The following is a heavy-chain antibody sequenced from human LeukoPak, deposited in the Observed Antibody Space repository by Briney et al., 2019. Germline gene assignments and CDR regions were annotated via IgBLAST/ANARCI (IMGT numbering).Heavy chain of an antibody. J-gene: IGHJ6*03. CDR1: GFTFTSSA. Sequence: ASVKVSCKASGFTFTSSAMQWVRQARGQRLEWIGWIVVGSGNTNYAQKLQERVTITRDMSTSTAYMELSSLRSEDTAVYYCAAVAGSALYYMDVWGKGTTVTISS. D-gene: IGHD3-10*01. CDR2: IVVGSGNT. V-gene: IGHV1-58*02. CDR3: AAVAGSALYYMDV.